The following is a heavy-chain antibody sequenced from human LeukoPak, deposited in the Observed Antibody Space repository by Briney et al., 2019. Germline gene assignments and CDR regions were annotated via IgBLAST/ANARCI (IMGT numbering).Heavy chain of an antibody. CDR1: GGTFSSYA. CDR2: IIPIFGTA. CDR3: ARGRYSSGWYGGY. V-gene: IGHV1-69*06. J-gene: IGHJ4*02. D-gene: IGHD6-19*01. Sequence: SVKVSCKASGGTFSSYAISWVRQAPGQGLEWMGGIIPIFGTANYAQKFQGRVTITADKSTSKAYMELSSLRSEDTAVYYCARGRYSSGWYGGYWGQGTLVTVSS.